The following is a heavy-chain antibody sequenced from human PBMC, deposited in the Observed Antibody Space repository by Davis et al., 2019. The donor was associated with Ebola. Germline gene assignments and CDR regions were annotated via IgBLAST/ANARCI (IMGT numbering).Heavy chain of an antibody. CDR2: IYHSGST. D-gene: IGHD6-19*01. CDR1: GGSISSSNW. Sequence: PSETLSLTCAVSGGSISSSNWWSWVRQPPGKGLEWIGEIYHSGSTNYNPSLKSRVTISVDKSKNQFSLKLSSVTAADTAVYYCASLAAPGIAVAEDYWGQGTLVTVSS. CDR3: ASLAAPGIAVAEDY. J-gene: IGHJ4*02. V-gene: IGHV4-4*02.